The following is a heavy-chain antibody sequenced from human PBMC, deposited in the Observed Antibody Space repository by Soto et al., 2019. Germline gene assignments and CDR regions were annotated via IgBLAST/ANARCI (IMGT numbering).Heavy chain of an antibody. CDR2: ISFDGSSE. V-gene: IGHV3-30-3*01. CDR1: GFIFSSYA. J-gene: IGHJ5*02. Sequence: QVQLVESGGGVVQPGRSLRLSCAASGFIFSSYAMHWVRRAPGKGLEWVAAISFDGSSEYYADSVKGRFKISRESSRKTLFVQVDNVRFEETAVYFCAREDGRQWLDQKNRFDPWGQGTQVTGS. CDR3: AREDGRQWLDQKNRFDP. D-gene: IGHD6-19*01.